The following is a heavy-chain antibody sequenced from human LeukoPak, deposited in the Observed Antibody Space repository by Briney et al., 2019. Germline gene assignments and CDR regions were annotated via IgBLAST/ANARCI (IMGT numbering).Heavy chain of an antibody. Sequence: GESLRLSCAASGFTFSSYGMHWVRQAPGKGLEWVAVISYDGSNKYYADSVKGRFTISRDNSKNTLYLQMNSLRAEDTAVYYCAKLGEYWGQGTLVTVYS. CDR3: AKLGEY. D-gene: IGHD3-16*01. CDR1: GFTFSSYG. V-gene: IGHV3-30*18. J-gene: IGHJ4*02. CDR2: ISYDGSNK.